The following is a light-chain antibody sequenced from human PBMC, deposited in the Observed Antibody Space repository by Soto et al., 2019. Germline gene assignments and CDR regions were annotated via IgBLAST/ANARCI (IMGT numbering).Light chain of an antibody. CDR3: MQPRQSCT. V-gene: IGKV2-28*01. CDR1: QSLLNSNGYNY. Sequence: VLIKHSPVSTTVTPGEPDAISCRSSQSLLNSNGYNYLDWYLQKPGQSPQLLIYLGSNRAPGVPDRFSGSGSGTDFTLKISRVEAEDVGVYYCMQPRQSCTFGQGTKVEIK. CDR2: LGS. J-gene: IGKJ1*01.